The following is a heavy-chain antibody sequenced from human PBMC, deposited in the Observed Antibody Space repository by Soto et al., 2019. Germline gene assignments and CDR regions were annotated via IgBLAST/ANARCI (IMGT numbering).Heavy chain of an antibody. Sequence: GGPLRLSCAASECTFSGYAMSWVRQAPGKGLEWVSAISGSGGSTYYADSVKGRFTISRDNSKNTLYLQMNSLRVEDTAVYYCANLQYCSGGSCFRRGPDGYNYFDFFDYWGQGTLVTVS. J-gene: IGHJ4*02. CDR3: ANLQYCSGGSCFRRGPDGYNYFDFFDY. CDR2: ISGSGGST. CDR1: ECTFSGYA. D-gene: IGHD2-15*01. V-gene: IGHV3-23*01.